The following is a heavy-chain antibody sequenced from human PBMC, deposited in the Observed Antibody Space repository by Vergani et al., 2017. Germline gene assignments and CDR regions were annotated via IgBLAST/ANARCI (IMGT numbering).Heavy chain of an antibody. V-gene: IGHV3-23*01. CDR3: AKDLRATYSSGWEDY. CDR1: GFTFSSYA. Sequence: EVQLLESGGGLVQPGGSLRLSCAAPGFTFSSYAMSWVRQAPGKGLEWVSAISGSGGSTYYADSVKGRVTISRDNSKNTLSLQMNSLRAEDTAVYYCAKDLRATYSSGWEDYWGQGTLVTVSS. CDR2: ISGSGGST. J-gene: IGHJ4*02. D-gene: IGHD6-19*01.